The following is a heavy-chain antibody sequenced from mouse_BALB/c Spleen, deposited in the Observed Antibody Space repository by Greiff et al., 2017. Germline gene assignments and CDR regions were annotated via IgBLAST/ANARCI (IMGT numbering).Heavy chain of an antibody. V-gene: IGHV5-17*02. D-gene: IGHD1-1*01. CDR3: ARYYGSRGYWYFDV. J-gene: IGHJ1*01. Sequence: EVKLMESGGGLVQPGGSRKLSCAASGFTFSSFGMHWVRQAPENGLEWVAYISSGSSTIYYADTVKGRFTISRDNPKNTLFLQMTSLRSEDTAMYYCARYYGSRGYWYFDVWGAGTTVTVSS. CDR2: ISSGSSTI. CDR1: GFTFSSFG.